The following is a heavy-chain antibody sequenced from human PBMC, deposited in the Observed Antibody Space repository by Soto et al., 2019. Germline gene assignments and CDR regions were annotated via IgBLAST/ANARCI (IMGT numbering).Heavy chain of an antibody. CDR3: AREMIPMIIAGMSAMDV. V-gene: IGHV3-30*04. CDR1: KFTFASYV. Sequence: VQLVESGGGVVQPERSQRLSCTASKFTFASYVMHWVRQAPGEGLEWVSLISFDCTNKYYADSVKGRFTISRDNSKNKMYLQMHSLRPEDTAVDDSAREMIPMIIAGMSAMDVWGQGTTVTVS. J-gene: IGHJ6*02. D-gene: IGHD3-22*01. CDR2: ISFDCTNK.